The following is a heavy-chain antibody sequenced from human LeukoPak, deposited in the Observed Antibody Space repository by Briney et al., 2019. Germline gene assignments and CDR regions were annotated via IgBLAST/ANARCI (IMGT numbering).Heavy chain of an antibody. CDR2: IRSKTNSYAT. J-gene: IGHJ4*02. D-gene: IGHD1-1*01. CDR3: TRYNVGFES. CDR1: GFTFSGSA. Sequence: GGSLRLSCAASGFTFSGSAMHWVRQASGKGLEWVGRIRSKTNSYATSYAASVKGRFALSRADSKNTAYLQMNSLKTKDTAVYYRTRYNVGFESWGQGTLVTVSS. V-gene: IGHV3-73*01.